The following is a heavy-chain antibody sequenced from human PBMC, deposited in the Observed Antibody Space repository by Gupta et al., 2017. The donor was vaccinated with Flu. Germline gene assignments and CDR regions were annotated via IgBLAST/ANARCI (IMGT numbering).Heavy chain of an antibody. V-gene: IGHV4-39*01. CDR1: GGSINRNSYY. CDR3: ARQFVGYCSGGTCYDEKDY. D-gene: IGHD2-15*01. J-gene: IGHJ4*02. Sequence: QLQLQESGPGLVKPSETLSLTCTVSGGSINRNSYYWGWIRQPPGKGLEWIGSIYYSGNTYYNPSLKSRVTISVDASNNQFSLKLSSVTAADTAVYYCARQFVGYCSGGTCYDEKDYWGQGTLVTVSS. CDR2: IYYSGNT.